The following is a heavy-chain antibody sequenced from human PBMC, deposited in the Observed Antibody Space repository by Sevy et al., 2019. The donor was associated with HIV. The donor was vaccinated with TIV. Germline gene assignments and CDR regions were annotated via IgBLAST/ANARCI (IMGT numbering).Heavy chain of an antibody. CDR3: ARDGRYSSSSGKGASYYYYYGMDV. V-gene: IGHV3-21*01. D-gene: IGHD6-13*01. CDR2: ISSSSSYI. J-gene: IGHJ6*02. Sequence: GGSLRLSCAASGFTFSSYSMNWVRQAPGKGLEWVPSISSSSSYIYYADSVKGRFTISRDNAKNSLYLQMNSLRAEDTAVYYCARDGRYSSSSGKGASYYYYYGMDVWGQGTTVTVSS. CDR1: GFTFSSYS.